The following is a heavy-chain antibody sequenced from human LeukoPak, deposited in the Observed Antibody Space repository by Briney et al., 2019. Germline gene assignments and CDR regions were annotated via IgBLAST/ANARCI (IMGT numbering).Heavy chain of an antibody. CDR2: INHSGST. D-gene: IGHD1-26*01. CDR3: ASTSLNSGSYYAFDY. J-gene: IGHJ4*02. V-gene: IGHV4-34*01. CDR1: GGSFSGYY. Sequence: SETLSLTCAVYGGSFSGYYWSWLRQPPGKGLEWIGEINHSGSTNYNPSLKSRVTISVDTSKNQFSLKLSSVTAADTAVYYCASTSLNSGSYYAFDYWGQGTLVTVSS.